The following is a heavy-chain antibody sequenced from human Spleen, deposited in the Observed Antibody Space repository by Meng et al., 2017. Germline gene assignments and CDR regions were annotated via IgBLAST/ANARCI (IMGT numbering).Heavy chain of an antibody. V-gene: IGHV4-34*02. Sequence: QVQLQQGGAGLLKPSETLSPTCAVYGGAFSGYYWSWIRQRPGKGLEWIGEINRSGSTTYNPSLKSRVTISVDTSKNQFSLKLSSVTAADTAVYYCAREIAVAAHYYWYFDLWGRGTLVTVFS. CDR3: AREIAVAAHYYWYFDL. D-gene: IGHD6-19*01. CDR1: GGAFSGYY. CDR2: INRSGST. J-gene: IGHJ2*01.